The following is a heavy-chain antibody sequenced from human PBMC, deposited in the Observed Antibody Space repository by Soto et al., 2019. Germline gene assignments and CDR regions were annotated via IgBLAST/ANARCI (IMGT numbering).Heavy chain of an antibody. CDR1: GYTFTNYD. CDR2: MNPDSENT. D-gene: IGHD4-17*01. CDR3: TRSQIESGSYAGLHV. V-gene: IGHV1-8*01. J-gene: IGHJ6*02. Sequence: QVHLVQSGAEVKQPGASVRVSCKASGYTFTNYDITWVRQATGQGLEWMGWMNPDSENTGSPQKFQGRVTMTVHTSTHAAYRDLTSPRPADTAVHYCTRSQIESGSYAGLHVWGQAHRVTASS.